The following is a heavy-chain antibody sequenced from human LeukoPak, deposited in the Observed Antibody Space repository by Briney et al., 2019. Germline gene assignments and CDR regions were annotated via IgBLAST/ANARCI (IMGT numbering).Heavy chain of an antibody. CDR3: ARDGYYDFWSGYPYYFDY. CDR1: GYTFTSYG. V-gene: IGHV1-18*01. D-gene: IGHD3-3*01. CDR2: ISAYNGNT. Sequence: ASVEVSCKASGYTFTSYGISWVRQAPGQGLEWMGWISAYNGNTNYAQKLQGRVTMTTDTSTSTAYMELRSLRSDDTAVYYCARDGYYDFWSGYPYYFDYWGQGTLVTVSS. J-gene: IGHJ4*02.